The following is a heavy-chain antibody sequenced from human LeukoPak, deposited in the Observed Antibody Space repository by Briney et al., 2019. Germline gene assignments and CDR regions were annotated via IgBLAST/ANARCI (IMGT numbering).Heavy chain of an antibody. CDR2: VSGSGGST. CDR3: AKDLDIVATITGN. J-gene: IGHJ4*02. V-gene: IGHV3-23*01. CDR1: GFTFSSYA. D-gene: IGHD5-12*01. Sequence: GGSLRLSCAASGFTFSSYAMSWVRQAPGKGLEWVSGVSGSGGSTYYADSVKGRFNISRDNSKNTLYLQMNSLRAEDTAVYYCAKDLDIVATITGNWGQGTLVTVSS.